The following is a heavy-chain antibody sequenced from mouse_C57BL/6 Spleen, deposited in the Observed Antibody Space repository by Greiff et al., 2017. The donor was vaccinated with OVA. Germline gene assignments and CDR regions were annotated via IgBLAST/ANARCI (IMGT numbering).Heavy chain of an antibody. J-gene: IGHJ4*01. CDR1: GYTFTSYW. CDR2: IYPGSGST. CDR3: ARSDKYYYAMDY. Sequence: QVQLQQSGAELVKPGASVKMSCKASGYTFTSYWITWVKQRPGQGLEWIGDIYPGSGSTNYNEKFKSKATLTVDTSSSTAYMQLSSLTSEDSAVYYCARSDKYYYAMDYWGQGTSVTVSS. V-gene: IGHV1-55*01.